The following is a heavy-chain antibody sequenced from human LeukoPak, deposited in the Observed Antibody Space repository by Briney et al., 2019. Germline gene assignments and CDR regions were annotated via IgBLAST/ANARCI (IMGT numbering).Heavy chain of an antibody. D-gene: IGHD2-2*01. CDR3: ARGQVPAARGYNWFGP. V-gene: IGHV4-34*01. Sequence: SETLSLTCAVYGWSFNDYYWNWVRQPPGKGLEWIGEINARGDTNYNPSLKSRVTISVDSSKNQFSLTLTSMIAADTAIYYCARGQVPAARGYNWFGPWGQGTLVTVSS. CDR2: INARGDT. J-gene: IGHJ5*02. CDR1: GWSFNDYY.